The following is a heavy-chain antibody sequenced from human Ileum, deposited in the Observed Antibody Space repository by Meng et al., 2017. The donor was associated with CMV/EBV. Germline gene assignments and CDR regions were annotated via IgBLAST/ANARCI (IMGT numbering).Heavy chain of an antibody. V-gene: IGHV3-30-3*01. J-gene: IGHJ3*02. CDR3: ARGHYCSGTSCYDDAFHI. CDR1: TFSRYA. CDR2: ISYDGSNE. D-gene: IGHD2-2*01. Sequence: TFSRYAMHWVRQAQGKGLEWVTVISYDGSNEYYADSVKGRFTISRDNSKNTLYLQMNSLRAEDTAVYYCARGHYCSGTSCYDDAFHIWGQGTMVTVSS.